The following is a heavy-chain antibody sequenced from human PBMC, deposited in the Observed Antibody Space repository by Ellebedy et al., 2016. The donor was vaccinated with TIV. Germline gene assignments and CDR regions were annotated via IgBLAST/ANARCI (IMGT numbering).Heavy chain of an antibody. J-gene: IGHJ4*02. CDR2: VNPSGGST. Sequence: AASVKVSCKASGYTFTRYYMHWVRQAPGQGLEWTGIVNPSGGSTSYAQKLQGRVTMTRDTSTSTVYMELSSLRSEDTAVYYCARDDLEDLWGGYPDYWGQGTLVTVSS. V-gene: IGHV1-46*04. CDR1: GYTFTRYY. D-gene: IGHD3-3*01. CDR3: ARDDLEDLWGGYPDY.